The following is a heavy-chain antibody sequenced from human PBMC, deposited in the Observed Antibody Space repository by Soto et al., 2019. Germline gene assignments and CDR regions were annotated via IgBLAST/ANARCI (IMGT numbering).Heavy chain of an antibody. D-gene: IGHD2-15*01. Sequence: KTSETLSLTCTVSGGSISSYYWSWIRQPPGKGLEWIGYIYYSGSTNYNPSLKSRVTISVDTSKNQFSLKLSSVPAADTAVCYCARGGMGVGMDVWGQGTTVTVSS. J-gene: IGHJ6*02. CDR1: GGSISSYY. V-gene: IGHV4-59*01. CDR2: IYYSGST. CDR3: ARGGMGVGMDV.